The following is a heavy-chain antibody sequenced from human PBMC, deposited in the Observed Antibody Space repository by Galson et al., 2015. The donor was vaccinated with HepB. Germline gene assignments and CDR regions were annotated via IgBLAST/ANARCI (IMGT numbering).Heavy chain of an antibody. CDR1: GFTFSTYS. CDR3: TRDGGAHYFDY. V-gene: IGHV3-21*01. D-gene: IGHD3-10*01. CDR2: ISTSSTYI. Sequence: SLRLSCAASGFTFSTYSMIRVRQAPGKGLEWVSSISTSSTYIYYADSVKGRFIISRDNPKNSLYLQMDSLRAEDTAVYYCTRDGGAHYFDYWGQGTLVTVSS. J-gene: IGHJ4*02.